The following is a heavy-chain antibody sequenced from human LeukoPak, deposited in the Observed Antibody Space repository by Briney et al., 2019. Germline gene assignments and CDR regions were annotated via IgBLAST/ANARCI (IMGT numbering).Heavy chain of an antibody. D-gene: IGHD3-10*01. J-gene: IGHJ6*04. CDR3: ARARTMVRGVIIKPYYGMDV. V-gene: IGHV4-34*12. CDR1: GGSFSGYN. CDR2: IIHSGST. Sequence: PTETLSLTCAVYGGSFSGYNWSGIRQPPGKGLEWIGEIIHSGSTNYNPSLKSRVTISVDTSKNQFSLKLSSVTAADTAVYYCARARTMVRGVIIKPYYGMDVWGKGTTVTVSS.